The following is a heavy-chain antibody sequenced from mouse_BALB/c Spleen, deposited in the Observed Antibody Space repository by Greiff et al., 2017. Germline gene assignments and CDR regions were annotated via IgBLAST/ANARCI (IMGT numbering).Heavy chain of an antibody. CDR2: IGPEDGNT. Sequence: VQLQQSGAELVRPGALVKMSCKASGFTFTSYYMHWVKQRPEQGLEWIGWIGPEDGNTIYNPKFKGKASITADTSSNTAYLQLSSLTSEDTAVYYCARGGADYGMDYWGQGTSVTVSA. CDR1: GFTFTSYY. J-gene: IGHJ4*01. V-gene: IGHV14-1*02. CDR3: ARGGADYGMDY.